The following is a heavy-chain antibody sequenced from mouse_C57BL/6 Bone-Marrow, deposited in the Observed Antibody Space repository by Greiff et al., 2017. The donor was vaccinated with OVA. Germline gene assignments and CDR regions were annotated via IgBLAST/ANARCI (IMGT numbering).Heavy chain of an antibody. J-gene: IGHJ4*01. CDR2: LWRGGST. V-gene: IGHV2-5*01. CDR1: GFSFTSYG. D-gene: IGHD2-4*01. Sequence: VNVVESGPGLVQPSQSLSITCTVSGFSFTSYGVHWVRQSPGKGLEWLGVLWRGGSTDYNAAFMSRLSITKDNAKSQVFFKMNSLQADDTAIYYCAKKRRDDYFYDMDYWGQGTSVTGSS. CDR3: AKKRRDDYFYDMDY.